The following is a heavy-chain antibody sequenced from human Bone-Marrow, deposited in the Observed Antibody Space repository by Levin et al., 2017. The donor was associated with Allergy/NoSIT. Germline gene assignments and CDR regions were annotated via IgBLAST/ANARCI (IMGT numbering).Heavy chain of an antibody. CDR2: IHFSGTT. CDR1: GGSISSADYY. CDR3: ARSYQLPAGWFDP. Sequence: LRLSCIVSGGSISSADYYWSWIRQPAGKGLEWIGRIHFSGTTNYNPSLKSRVTISVDTSKNQFSLKLSSVTAADTAVYYCARSYQLPAGWFDPWGQGTLVTVSS. V-gene: IGHV4-61*02. J-gene: IGHJ5*02. D-gene: IGHD2-2*01.